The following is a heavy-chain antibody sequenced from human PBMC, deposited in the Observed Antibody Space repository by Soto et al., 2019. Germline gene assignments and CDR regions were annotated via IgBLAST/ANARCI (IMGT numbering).Heavy chain of an antibody. CDR3: ARDLGAPYYDILTGPSSYGMDV. V-gene: IGHV4-61*01. J-gene: IGHJ6*02. D-gene: IGHD3-9*01. CDR1: GGSVSSGSYY. CDR2: IYYSGST. Sequence: SETLSLTCTVSGGSVSSGSYYWSWIRQPPGKGLEWIGYIYYSGSTNYNPSLKSRVTISVDTSKNQFSLKLSSVTDADTAVYYCARDLGAPYYDILTGPSSYGMDVWGQGTTVTVSS.